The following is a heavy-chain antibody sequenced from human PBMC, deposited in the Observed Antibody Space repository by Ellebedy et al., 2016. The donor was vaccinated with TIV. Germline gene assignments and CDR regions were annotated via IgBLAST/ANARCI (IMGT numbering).Heavy chain of an antibody. CDR1: GDPVSDYY. V-gene: IGHV4-4*07. J-gene: IGHJ2*01. Sequence: MPSETLSLTCTVSGDPVSDYYWSWIRQPAGEKLEWTGRIYRRESPNYNPSLRSRVTMSVDRSKNQVSLQMPSVTAADTAVYYCVRDDRLYWYFDLWGRGTQVTVSS. CDR2: IYRRESP. CDR3: VRDDRLYWYFDL.